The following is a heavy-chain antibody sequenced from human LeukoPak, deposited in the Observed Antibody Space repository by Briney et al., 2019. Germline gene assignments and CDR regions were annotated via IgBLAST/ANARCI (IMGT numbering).Heavy chain of an antibody. CDR1: GGTFSSYA. CDR3: ARERRSRGIVSRGGWFDP. V-gene: IGHV1-69*05. CDR2: IIPIFGTA. Sequence: SVKVSCKASGGTFSSYAISWVRQAPGQGLEWMGRIIPIFGTANYAQKFQGRVTITTDESTSTAYMELSSLRSEDTAVYYCARERRSRGIVSRGGWFDPWGQGTLVTVSS. J-gene: IGHJ5*02. D-gene: IGHD2-21*01.